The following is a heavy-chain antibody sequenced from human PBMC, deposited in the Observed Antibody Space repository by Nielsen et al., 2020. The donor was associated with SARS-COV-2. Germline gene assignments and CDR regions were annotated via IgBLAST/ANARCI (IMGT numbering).Heavy chain of an antibody. Sequence: SETLSLTCTVSGGSLSSRNYYWGWIRQPPGKGLEWIGTIYYSGSVSYNPSLRSRVTISVDTSKKHFSLKLTSVTAADTAVYFCARGAIAVVPAAMFRGDDAFDIWGQGTMVRVSS. V-gene: IGHV4-39*02. CDR1: GGSLSSRNYY. CDR2: IYYSGSV. CDR3: ARGAIAVVPAAMFRGDDAFDI. D-gene: IGHD2-2*01. J-gene: IGHJ3*02.